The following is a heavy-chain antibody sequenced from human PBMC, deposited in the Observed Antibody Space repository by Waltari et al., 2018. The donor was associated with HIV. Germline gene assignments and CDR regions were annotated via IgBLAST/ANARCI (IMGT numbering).Heavy chain of an antibody. CDR1: GFTLCRLW. J-gene: IGHJ4*02. Sequence: EVQLVESGGGLVQPGGSLRLSWAASGFTLCRLWMSWVRQAPGKGLEWVANKKQDGSEKYYVDSVNGRFTISRDNAENSLYLQMNSLRAEDTAVYYCARGGFYGSGSKVNWGQGTLVTVSS. D-gene: IGHD3-10*01. CDR2: KKQDGSEK. CDR3: ARGGFYGSGSKVN. V-gene: IGHV3-7*04.